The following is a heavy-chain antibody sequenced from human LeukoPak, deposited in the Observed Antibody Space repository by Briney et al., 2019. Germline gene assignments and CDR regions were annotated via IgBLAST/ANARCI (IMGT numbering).Heavy chain of an antibody. V-gene: IGHV1-8*03. CDR2: MNPNTGHT. D-gene: IGHD1-20*01. CDR3: ARGGITGADAEYYYYYMDV. Sequence: ASVKVSCKTSGYTFTRYDINWVRQATGQRLEWMGWMNPNTGHTAYAPKFQGRVTFTRNTSVSTAYMELDILISEDTAVYFCARGGITGADAEYYYYYMDVWGKGTTVTVSS. J-gene: IGHJ6*03. CDR1: GYTFTRYD.